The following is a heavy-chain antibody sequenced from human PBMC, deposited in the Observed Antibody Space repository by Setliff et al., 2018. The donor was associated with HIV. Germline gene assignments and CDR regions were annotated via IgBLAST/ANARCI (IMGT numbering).Heavy chain of an antibody. V-gene: IGHV1-18*01. CDR2: VSGYDSHA. D-gene: IGHD3-10*01. J-gene: IGHJ6*02. Sequence: ASVKVSCKASGYTFTNYDINWVRQAPGQGLEWMGWVSGYDSHANYAQKLQGRVTMTSDRSTTTAYMELKNLTSDDTAVYYCARGPAGESYGMDVWGQGTTVTVSS. CDR1: GYTFTNYD. CDR3: ARGPAGESYGMDV.